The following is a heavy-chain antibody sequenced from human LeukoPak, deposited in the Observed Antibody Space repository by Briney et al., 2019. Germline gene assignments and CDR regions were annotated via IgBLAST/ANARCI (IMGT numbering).Heavy chain of an antibody. J-gene: IGHJ4*02. Sequence: GGSLSLSRAASGFTFSSYGIHWVRQAPGKGLEWVAVTWSDGNYKYYADSVKGRFTISKDNSNNTLYLQMNSLRAEDTAVYYCAKDLEHSSSCDYWGQGTRVTVSS. V-gene: IGHV3-33*06. CDR1: GFTFSSYG. D-gene: IGHD6-6*01. CDR2: TWSDGNYK. CDR3: AKDLEHSSSCDY.